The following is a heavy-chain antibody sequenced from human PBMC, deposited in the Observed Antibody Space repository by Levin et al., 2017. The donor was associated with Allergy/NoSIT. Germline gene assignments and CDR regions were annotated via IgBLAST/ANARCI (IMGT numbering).Heavy chain of an antibody. CDR1: GFTFSSYG. V-gene: IGHV3-30*18. Sequence: GGSLRLSCAASGFTFSSYGMHWVRQAPGKGLEWVAVISYDGSNKYYADSVKGRFTISRDNSKNTLYLQMNSLRAEDTAVYYCAKGSGDTNGYYFDYWGQGTLVTVSS. J-gene: IGHJ4*02. D-gene: IGHD2-21*02. CDR3: AKGSGDTNGYYFDY. CDR2: ISYDGSNK.